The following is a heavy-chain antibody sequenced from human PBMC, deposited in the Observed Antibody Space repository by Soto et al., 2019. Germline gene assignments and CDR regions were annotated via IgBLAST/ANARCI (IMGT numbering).Heavy chain of an antibody. Sequence: QVQLVQSGTEVKKPGSSVKVSCKASGDTFSDFDISWVRQAPGQGLEWMGGIIPRFGTATYAQKFQGRLTISADKSTTTGPMELSSLRSDDTAIYYCARRSYCNSAHYTYFQNWGQGTLVT. D-gene: IGHD2-2*01. CDR1: GDTFSDFD. J-gene: IGHJ1*01. V-gene: IGHV1-69*06. CDR3: ARRSYCNSAHYTYFQN. CDR2: IIPRFGTA.